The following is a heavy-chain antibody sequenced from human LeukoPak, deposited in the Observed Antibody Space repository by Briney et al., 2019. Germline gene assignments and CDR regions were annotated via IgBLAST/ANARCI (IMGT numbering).Heavy chain of an antibody. V-gene: IGHV4-59*01. J-gene: IGHJ3*02. D-gene: IGHD6-25*01. CDR2: IYYSGNT. CDR3: ARGRRSSGRHDASDI. CDR1: GGSISNYY. Sequence: PSETLSLTCTVSGGSISNYYWSWIRQPPGKGLEWIGYIYYSGNTNYNPSLKSRVTISVDTSKNQFSLKLNSVTAADTAVYYCARGRRSSGRHDASDIWGQGTLVTVSS.